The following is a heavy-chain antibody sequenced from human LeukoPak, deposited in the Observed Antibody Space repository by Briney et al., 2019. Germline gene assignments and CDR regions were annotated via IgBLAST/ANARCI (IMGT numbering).Heavy chain of an antibody. CDR2: LFYSGST. Sequence: SETLSLTCTVSGGSIGSGLDFWGWIRQPPGKGLEWTGTLFYSGSTKYNPSLKSRVNIYAVTSKSQFSLKMTSVTAADTAVYYCARRAYSVPYAFEIWGQGTMVTVS. V-gene: IGHV4-39*01. CDR1: GGSIGSGLDF. J-gene: IGHJ3*02. D-gene: IGHD2-21*01. CDR3: ARRAYSVPYAFEI.